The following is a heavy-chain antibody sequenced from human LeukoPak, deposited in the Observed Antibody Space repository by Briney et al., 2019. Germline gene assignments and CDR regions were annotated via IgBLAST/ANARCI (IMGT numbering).Heavy chain of an antibody. CDR3: AGVDSSSWSEFFDY. D-gene: IGHD6-13*01. CDR1: GGSISSYY. V-gene: IGHV4-59*01. J-gene: IGHJ4*02. Sequence: SETLSLTCTVSGGSISSYYSGWSRHPPGEGLEWSGDIYYSVGTTYNPSLKSLVTISVDTSKNQFSLKRSAVSPADTAVYYFAGVDSSSWSEFFDYGGQGTLVTVSS. CDR2: IYYSVGT.